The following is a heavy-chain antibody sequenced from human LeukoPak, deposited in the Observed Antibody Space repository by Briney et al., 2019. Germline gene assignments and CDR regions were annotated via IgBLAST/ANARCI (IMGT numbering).Heavy chain of an antibody. D-gene: IGHD3-3*01. V-gene: IGHV1-46*01. J-gene: IGHJ4*02. CDR1: GYSFTSNY. CDR2: IYPRDGST. Sequence: GASVKVSCKASGYSFTSNYIHWVRQAPGQGLEWMGMIYPRDGSTSYAQKFQGRVTVTRDTSTSTVHMELSGLRSEDTAVYYCARGTTIFGVVIFWGQGTLVTVSS. CDR3: ARGTTIFGVVIF.